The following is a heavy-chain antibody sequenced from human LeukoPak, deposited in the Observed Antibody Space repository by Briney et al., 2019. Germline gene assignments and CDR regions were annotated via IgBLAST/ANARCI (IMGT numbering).Heavy chain of an antibody. J-gene: IGHJ4*02. CDR1: GFTFSRYS. CDR3: ARDVRPDY. CDR2: IKQDGTEK. V-gene: IGHV3-7*04. D-gene: IGHD6-6*01. Sequence: GGSLRLSCVGSGFTFSRYSMSWVRQAPGEGLEWVANIKQDGTEKYYMDSVKGRFSISRDNAKNSLYLQMNALRAEDTAVYYCARDVRPDYWGQGTLVTVST.